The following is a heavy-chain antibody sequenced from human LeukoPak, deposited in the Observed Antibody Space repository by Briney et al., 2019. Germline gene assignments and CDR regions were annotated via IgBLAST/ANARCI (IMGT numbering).Heavy chain of an antibody. CDR2: INPNSGGT. D-gene: IGHD3-22*01. V-gene: IGHV1-2*02. J-gene: IGHJ4*02. Sequence: PAASVKVSCKASGYTFTGYYMHWVRQAPGQGLEWMGWINPNSGGTNYAQKFQGRVTMTRDTSISTAYMELSRLRSDDTAVYYCARDPAKNYYDSSGFDYWGQGTLVTVSS. CDR3: ARDPAKNYYDSSGFDY. CDR1: GYTFTGYY.